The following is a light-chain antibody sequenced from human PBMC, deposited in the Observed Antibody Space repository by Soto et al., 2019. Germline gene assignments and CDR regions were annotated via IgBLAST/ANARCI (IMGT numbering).Light chain of an antibody. CDR3: QQYGSSPQT. V-gene: IGKV3-20*01. J-gene: IGKJ1*01. CDR1: QSVSSSY. Sequence: EIVMTQSPATLSVSPGERATLSCRASQSVSSSYLAWYQQKPGQAPRLLIYGASSRATGIPGRFSGSGSGTDFTLTISRLEPEDFAVYYCQQYGSSPQTFGQGTKVDIK. CDR2: GAS.